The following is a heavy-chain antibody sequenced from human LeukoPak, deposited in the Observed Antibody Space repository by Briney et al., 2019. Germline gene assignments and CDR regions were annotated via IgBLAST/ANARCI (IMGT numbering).Heavy chain of an antibody. Sequence: GGSLRLSCAASGFTLSSYDMHWVRQAPGKELGWVTFIQYDGSNEYQADSVKGRFSISRDNSKNTVYLHMNSLRTEDTAMYYCAKGAVAGTAVSSQGIDYWGQGTLVTVSS. V-gene: IGHV3-30*02. D-gene: IGHD6-19*01. CDR1: GFTLSSYD. J-gene: IGHJ4*02. CDR2: IQYDGSNE. CDR3: AKGAVAGTAVSSQGIDY.